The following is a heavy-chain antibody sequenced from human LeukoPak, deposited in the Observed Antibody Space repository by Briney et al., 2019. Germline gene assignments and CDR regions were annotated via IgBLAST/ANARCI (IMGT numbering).Heavy chain of an antibody. D-gene: IGHD3-22*01. CDR3: ARGGGYYDSSGFIDY. CDR2: IYHSGST. J-gene: IGHJ4*02. Sequence: SQTLSLTCAVSGGFISSGGYSWSWIRQPPWKGLQWIGYIYHSGSTYYTPSLKTRVTISVDRSKNQFSLKLSSVTAADTAVYYCARGGGYYDSSGFIDYWGQGTLVTVSS. V-gene: IGHV4-30-2*01. CDR1: GGFISSGGYS.